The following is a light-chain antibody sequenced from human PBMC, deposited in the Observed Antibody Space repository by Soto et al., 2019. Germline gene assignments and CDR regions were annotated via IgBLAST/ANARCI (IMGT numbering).Light chain of an antibody. CDR2: GAS. CDR1: QSVSRN. CDR3: QQYNKWPLT. Sequence: EIMMTQSPATLSVSPGERATLSCRARQSVSRNLAWYQQKPGQAPRLLIYGASNRATGIPARFSGSGSGTDFTLPISSLQSEDFAVYYCQQYNKWPLTFGGGTKVEIK. J-gene: IGKJ4*01. V-gene: IGKV3D-15*01.